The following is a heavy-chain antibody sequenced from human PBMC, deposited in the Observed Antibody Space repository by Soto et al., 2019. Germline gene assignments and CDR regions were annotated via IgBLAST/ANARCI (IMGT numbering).Heavy chain of an antibody. CDR2: ISWDGGST. CDR3: SKDRSRDGYNNFDY. Sequence: PGGSLRLSCAASGFTFDDYTMHWVRQAPGKGLEWVSLISWDGGSTYYADSVKGRFTISRDNSKNSLYLQMNSLRTEDTALYYCSKDRSRDGYNNFDYWGQGTLVTVSS. V-gene: IGHV3-43*01. J-gene: IGHJ4*02. CDR1: GFTFDDYT. D-gene: IGHD5-12*01.